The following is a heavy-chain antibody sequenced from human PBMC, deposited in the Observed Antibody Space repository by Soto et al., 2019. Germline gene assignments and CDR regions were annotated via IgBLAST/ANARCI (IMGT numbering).Heavy chain of an antibody. J-gene: IGHJ4*02. V-gene: IGHV4-39*01. CDR2: IYYSGST. D-gene: IGHD5-12*01. Sequence: QLQLQESGPGLVKPSETLALTCTVSGGSISSSSYYWGWIRQPPGKGLEWIGTIYYSGSTYYNPSLKSRVTISVDTSKNQFSLKLTSVTAADTAVYYCARLRWLRLGGYWGQGTLVTVSS. CDR1: GGSISSSSYY. CDR3: ARLRWLRLGGY.